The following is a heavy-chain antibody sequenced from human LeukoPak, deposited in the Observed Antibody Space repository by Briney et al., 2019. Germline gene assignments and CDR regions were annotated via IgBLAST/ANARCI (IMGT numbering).Heavy chain of an antibody. V-gene: IGHV4-39*01. CDR1: GGSISSPSFY. CDR2: KYYSGNT. D-gene: IGHD2-15*01. CDR3: ARQGVVVAAYFDS. J-gene: IGHJ4*02. Sequence: SETLSLTCTISGGSISSPSFYWAWIRQTPEKGLEWIGSKYYSGNTYYNPSLKSRVTISVDTSKNHLSLSLTSVTAADTAVYYCARQGVVVAAYFDSWGQGTLVTVSS.